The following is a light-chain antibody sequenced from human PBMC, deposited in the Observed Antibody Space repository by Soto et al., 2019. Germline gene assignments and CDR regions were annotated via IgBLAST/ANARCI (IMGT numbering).Light chain of an antibody. Sequence: EIVLTQSPATLSLSPGDRATLSCRASQSVDWYVAWYQQKPGQAPRLLIYDASTRATGIPDRFSGSGSGTDFPLTISIIEPEYFAIYYCQQRSNWPPITFGPWTKVDSK. CDR2: DAS. V-gene: IGKV3-11*01. J-gene: IGKJ3*01. CDR1: QSVDWY. CDR3: QQRSNWPPIT.